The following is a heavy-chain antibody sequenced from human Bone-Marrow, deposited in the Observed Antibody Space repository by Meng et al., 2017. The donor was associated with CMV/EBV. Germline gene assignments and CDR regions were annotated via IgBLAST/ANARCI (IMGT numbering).Heavy chain of an antibody. D-gene: IGHD1-1*01. V-gene: IGHV1-69*05. CDR3: ARDPKNWNYFDY. CDR1: GGTFSSYA. CDR2: IIPIFGTA. Sequence: SVKVSCKASGGTFSSYAISWVRQAPGQGLEWMGGIIPIFGTANYAQKFQGRVTITTDESTSTAYMELSSLRSEDTAVYYCARDPKNWNYFDYWGQGTLVTVSS. J-gene: IGHJ4*02.